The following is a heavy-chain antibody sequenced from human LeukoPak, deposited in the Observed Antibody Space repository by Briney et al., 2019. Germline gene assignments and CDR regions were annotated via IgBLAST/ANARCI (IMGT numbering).Heavy chain of an antibody. CDR2: ISYDGSNK. CDR1: GFTFSSYA. J-gene: IGHJ4*02. V-gene: IGHV3-30-3*01. D-gene: IGHD3-10*01. Sequence: GGSLRLSCAASGFTFSSYAMHWVRQAPGKGLEWVAVISYDGSNKYYADSVKGRFTISRDNSKNTLYLQMNSLRAEDTAVYYCARNPMARYYFGYWGQGTLVTVSS. CDR3: ARNPMARYYFGY.